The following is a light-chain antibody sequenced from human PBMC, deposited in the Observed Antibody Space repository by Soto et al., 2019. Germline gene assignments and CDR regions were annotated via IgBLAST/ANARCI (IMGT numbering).Light chain of an antibody. V-gene: IGKV1-9*01. CDR3: QHLNTYPPFT. Sequence: IQLTQSPSSLSASVGDRVSITCRASQDIKTYLAWYQQKQGKAPKRLISGTFTLHSGIPSRFNGSGSGTDFTLTISRLQPEDFATYYCQHLNTYPPFTFGPGTKVD. CDR1: QDIKTY. J-gene: IGKJ3*01. CDR2: GTF.